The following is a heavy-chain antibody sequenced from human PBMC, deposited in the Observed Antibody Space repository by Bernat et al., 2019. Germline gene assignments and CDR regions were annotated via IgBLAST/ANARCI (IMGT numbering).Heavy chain of an antibody. CDR3: AGGGVPAAWAFDI. V-gene: IGHV3-66*01. CDR1: GFTVSSNY. D-gene: IGHD2-2*01. CDR2: IYSGGST. J-gene: IGHJ3*02. Sequence: EVQLVESGGGLVQPGGSLRLSCAASGFTVSSNYMSWVRQAPGKGLEWVSVIYSGGSTYYADSVKGRFTISRDNSKNTLYLQMNSLGAEDTAVYYCAGGGVPAAWAFDIWGQGTMVTVSS.